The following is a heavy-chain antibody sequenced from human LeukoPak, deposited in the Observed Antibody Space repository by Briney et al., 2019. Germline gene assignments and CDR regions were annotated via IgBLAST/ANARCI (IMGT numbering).Heavy chain of an antibody. V-gene: IGHV4-34*01. D-gene: IGHD6-6*01. J-gene: IGHJ4*02. CDR3: ARGSADSSSCDY. CDR1: GGSFSGYY. Sequence: SETLSLTCAVYGGSFSGYYWSWIRQPPGNGLEWIGEINHSGSTNYNPSLKSRVTISVDTSKNQFSLKLSSVTAADTAVYYCARGSADSSSCDYWGQGTLVTVSS. CDR2: INHSGST.